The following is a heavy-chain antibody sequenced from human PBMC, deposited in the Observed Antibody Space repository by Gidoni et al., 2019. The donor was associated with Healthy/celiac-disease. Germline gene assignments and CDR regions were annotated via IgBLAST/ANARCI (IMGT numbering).Heavy chain of an antibody. CDR1: GFTFSSYA. Sequence: EVQLVESGGGLVQPGGALRLSCAASGFTFSSYAMSWVRQSPGKGLEWVAAISGSGGSTYYADSVKGRFTISRDNSKNTLYLQRNSLRAEDTAVYYCAKAPEVGAEGWYFDLWGRGTLVTVSS. D-gene: IGHD1-26*01. V-gene: IGHV3-23*04. CDR3: AKAPEVGAEGWYFDL. CDR2: ISGSGGST. J-gene: IGHJ2*01.